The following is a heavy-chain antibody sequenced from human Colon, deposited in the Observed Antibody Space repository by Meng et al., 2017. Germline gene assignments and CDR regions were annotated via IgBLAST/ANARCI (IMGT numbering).Heavy chain of an antibody. Sequence: SETLSLTCTVSGGSISSYYWSWIRQPPGKGLEWIGYIYYSGSTNYNPSLKSRVTISVDTSKNQFSLKLSSVTAVDTAVYYCARGYYDSSGYYPIDYWGQGTLVTVSS. D-gene: IGHD3-22*01. V-gene: IGHV4-59*01. CDR1: GGSISSYY. CDR2: IYYSGST. J-gene: IGHJ4*02. CDR3: ARGYYDSSGYYPIDY.